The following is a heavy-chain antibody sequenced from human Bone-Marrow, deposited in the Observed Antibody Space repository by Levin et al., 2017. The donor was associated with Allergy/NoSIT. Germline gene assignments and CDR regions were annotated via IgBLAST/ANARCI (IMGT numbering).Heavy chain of an antibody. CDR2: VSWDSRNV. CDR1: GFTFDDYA. V-gene: IGHV3-9*01. D-gene: IGHD6-19*01. CDR3: GKDTGYTSGWGTAIDI. Sequence: PGGSLRLSCVTSGFTFDDYAMHWVRQAPGRGLEWVATVSWDSRNVDYADSVLGRFTISRDPAKSSLYLQMNSLRPEDTASYFCGKDTGYTSGWGTAIDIWGQGTMVTVSS. J-gene: IGHJ3*02.